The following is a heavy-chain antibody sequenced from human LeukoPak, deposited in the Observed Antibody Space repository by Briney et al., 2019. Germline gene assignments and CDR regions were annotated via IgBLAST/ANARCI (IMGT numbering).Heavy chain of an antibody. D-gene: IGHD7-27*01. V-gene: IGHV1-18*01. CDR2: ISAYNGNT. J-gene: IGHJ6*03. Sequence: ASVKVSCKASGYTFTSYGISWVRQAPGQGLEWMGWISAYNGNTNYAQKLQGRVTMTTDTSTSTAYMELRSLRSDDTAVYYCARATGDRRSYYYYYMDVWGKGTTVTVSS. CDR1: GYTFTSYG. CDR3: ARATGDRRSYYYYYMDV.